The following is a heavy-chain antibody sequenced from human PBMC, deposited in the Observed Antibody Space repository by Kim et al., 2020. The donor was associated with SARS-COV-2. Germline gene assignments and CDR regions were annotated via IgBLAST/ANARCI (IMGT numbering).Heavy chain of an antibody. CDR3: ANGEWLLQPQYPIKDY. J-gene: IGHJ4*02. Sequence: GGSLRLSCAASGFTFSSYAMSWVRQAPGKGLEWVSAISGSGGSTYYADSVKGRFTISRDNSKNTLYLQMNSLRAEDTAVYYCANGEWLLQPQYPIKDYWGQGTLVTVSS. D-gene: IGHD3-3*01. V-gene: IGHV3-23*01. CDR2: ISGSGGST. CDR1: GFTFSSYA.